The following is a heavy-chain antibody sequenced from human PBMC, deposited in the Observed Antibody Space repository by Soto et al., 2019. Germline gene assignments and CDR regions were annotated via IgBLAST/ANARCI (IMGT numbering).Heavy chain of an antibody. J-gene: IGHJ4*02. Sequence: GSSVKVSCEAAGYTFTSYYMHWVRQAPGQGLEWMGIINPSGGSTSYAQKFQGRVTMTRDTSTSTVYMELSSLRSEDTAVYYCARDNCSGGSCYPYFDYWGQGTLVTVS. CDR2: INPSGGST. V-gene: IGHV1-46*01. CDR1: GYTFTSYY. D-gene: IGHD2-15*01. CDR3: ARDNCSGGSCYPYFDY.